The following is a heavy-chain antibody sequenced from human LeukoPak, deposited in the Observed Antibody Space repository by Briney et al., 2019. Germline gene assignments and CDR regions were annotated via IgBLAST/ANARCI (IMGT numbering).Heavy chain of an antibody. CDR3: AKPLVVTYYYYGMDV. J-gene: IGHJ6*02. V-gene: IGHV3-30*18. CDR1: GFTFSSYG. Sequence: GGSLRLSCAASGFTFSSYGMHWVCQAPGKGLEWVAVISYDGSNKYYADSVKGRFTISRDNSKTTLYLQMNSLRAEDTAVYYCAKPLVVTYYYYGMDVWGQGTTVTVSS. CDR2: ISYDGSNK. D-gene: IGHD3-22*01.